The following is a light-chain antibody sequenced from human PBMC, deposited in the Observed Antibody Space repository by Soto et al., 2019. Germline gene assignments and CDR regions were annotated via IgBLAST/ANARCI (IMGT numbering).Light chain of an antibody. V-gene: IGKV3-20*01. J-gene: IGKJ5*01. CDR2: GAS. CDR3: QQYGSSPLIT. Sequence: ALTQSPGTRAWAPRASATRSCRASQTVSITYLTWYQQKPGQAPRLLIFGASKRATGIPDRFSGSGSGRDFTLTIRGLEPEDFAVYYCQQYGSSPLITFGQGTQLEIK. CDR1: QTVSITY.